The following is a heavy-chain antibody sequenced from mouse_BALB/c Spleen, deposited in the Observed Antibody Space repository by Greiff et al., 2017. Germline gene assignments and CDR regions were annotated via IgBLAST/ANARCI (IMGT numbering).Heavy chain of an antibody. J-gene: IGHJ4*01. CDR1: GYAFTNYL. CDR3: ARGGNYRYGDYYAMDY. CDR2: INPGSGGT. Sequence: QVQLKQSGAELVRPGTSVKVSCKASGYAFTNYLIEWVKQRPGQGLEWIGVINPGSGGTNYNEKFKGKATLTADKSSSTAYMQLSSLTSDDSAVYFCARGGNYRYGDYYAMDYWGQGTSVTVSS. V-gene: IGHV1-54*01. D-gene: IGHD2-14*01.